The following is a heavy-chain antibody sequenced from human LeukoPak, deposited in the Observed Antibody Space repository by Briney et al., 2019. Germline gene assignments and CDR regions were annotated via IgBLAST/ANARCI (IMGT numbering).Heavy chain of an antibody. D-gene: IGHD3-16*01. CDR3: ARRWLGELWYYFDY. CDR2: INPYNGNT. Sequence: ASVKVSCKASGYTFTSYGISWVRQAPGQALEWMGWINPYNGNTNYAQKLQGRVTITTDTSTSTAYMELGSLRSDDTAVYYCARRWLGELWYYFDYWGQGTLVTVSS. CDR1: GYTFTSYG. V-gene: IGHV1-18*01. J-gene: IGHJ4*02.